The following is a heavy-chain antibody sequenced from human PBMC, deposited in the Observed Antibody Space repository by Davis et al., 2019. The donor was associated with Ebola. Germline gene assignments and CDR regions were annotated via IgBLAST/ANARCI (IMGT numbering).Heavy chain of an antibody. D-gene: IGHD6-13*01. J-gene: IGHJ5*02. CDR3: AGDQLYSTSRPRFVDP. CDR2: IFHTGSI. V-gene: IGHV4-4*02. CDR1: GDSISSNYW. Sequence: MPSETLSLTCAVSGDSISSNYWWTWVRQSPGKGLEWIGEIFHTGSINYEPSLKGRVTISVDKSKNQFSLKLSSVTAADTAVYYCAGDQLYSTSRPRFVDPWGQGTLVTVSS.